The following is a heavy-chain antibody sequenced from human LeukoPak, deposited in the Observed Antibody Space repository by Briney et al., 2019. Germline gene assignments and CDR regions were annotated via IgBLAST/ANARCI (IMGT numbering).Heavy chain of an antibody. CDR2: MNPNSGNT. D-gene: IGHD3-10*01. CDR3: ARVPLLWFGEYYYYMDV. V-gene: IGHV1-8*01. CDR1: GYTFTSYD. J-gene: IGHJ6*03. Sequence: ASVKVSCKASGYTFTSYDINCVRQATGQGLEWMGWMNPNSGNTGYAQKFQGRVTMTRNTSISTAYMELSSLRSEDTAVYYCARVPLLWFGEYYYYMDVWGKGTTVTVSS.